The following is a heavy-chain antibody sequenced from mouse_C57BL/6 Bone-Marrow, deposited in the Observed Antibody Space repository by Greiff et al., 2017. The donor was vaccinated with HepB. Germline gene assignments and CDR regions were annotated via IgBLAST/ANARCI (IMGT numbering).Heavy chain of an antibody. Sequence: QVQLQQSGAELVRPGASVTLSCKASGYTFTDYEMHWVKQTPVHGLEWIGAIDPETGGTAYNQKFKGKAILTADKSSSTAYMELRSLTSEDSAVYYCTRPGYYYFDYWGQGTTLTVSS. D-gene: IGHD2-3*01. V-gene: IGHV1-15*01. CDR3: TRPGYYYFDY. J-gene: IGHJ2*01. CDR1: GYTFTDYE. CDR2: IDPETGGT.